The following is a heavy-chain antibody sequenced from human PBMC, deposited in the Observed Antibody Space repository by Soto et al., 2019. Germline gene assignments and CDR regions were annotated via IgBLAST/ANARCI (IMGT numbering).Heavy chain of an antibody. J-gene: IGHJ6*02. CDR1: GFTFSSYS. Sequence: GGSLRLSCAASGFTFSSYSMNWVRQAPGKGLEWVSSISSSSSYIYYADSVKGRFTISRDNAKNSLYLQMNSLRAEDTAVYYCARLMPGWEVLQLYYYYGMDVWGQGTTVTVSS. CDR2: ISSSSSYI. CDR3: ARLMPGWEVLQLYYYYGMDV. V-gene: IGHV3-21*01. D-gene: IGHD1-26*01.